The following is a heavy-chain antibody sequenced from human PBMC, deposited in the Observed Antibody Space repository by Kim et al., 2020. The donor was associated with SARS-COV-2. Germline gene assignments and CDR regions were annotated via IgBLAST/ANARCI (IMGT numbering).Heavy chain of an antibody. D-gene: IGHD4-4*01. CDR3: ARVDYSEGWPLPFFDH. CDR1: GYTFSDYA. J-gene: IGHJ4*02. V-gene: IGHV1-3*01. Sequence: ASVKVSCKASGYTFSDYAVHWVRQASGQSLEWMGWISADRSSTRYSLKFQGTQYSQKFQGRVTITRDTSASTSYMELTSLTSEDTAVYYCARVDYSEGWPLPFFDHWGQGTPVTVSS. CDR2: ISADRSSTRYSLKFQGT.